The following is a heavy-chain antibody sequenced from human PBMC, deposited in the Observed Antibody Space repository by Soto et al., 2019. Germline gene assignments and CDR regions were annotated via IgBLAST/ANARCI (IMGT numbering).Heavy chain of an antibody. CDR1: GGTFSSYT. J-gene: IGHJ4*02. D-gene: IGHD5-12*01. V-gene: IGHV1-69*02. Sequence: QVQLVQSGAEVKKPGSSVNVSCKASGGTFSSYTITWVRQAPGQGLEWMGRIIPILGIANYAQNFQGRVTITADKSKSTAYRELSSLRSVDTAVYYCARGIGYRSITDYFDDWGQGTLVTVSS. CDR3: ARGIGYRSITDYFDD. CDR2: IIPILGIA.